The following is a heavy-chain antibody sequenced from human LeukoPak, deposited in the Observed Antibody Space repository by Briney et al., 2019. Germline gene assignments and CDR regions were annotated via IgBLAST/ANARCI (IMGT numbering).Heavy chain of an antibody. CDR2: ISYSGST. Sequence: SETLSLTCTVSGGSISSYYWSWIRQPPGRGLEWIGYISYSGSTNYNPSLKSRVTISVDTSKNQFSLKLTSVTAADTAVYYCARALRGGNSYGYLDCWGQGTLVTVSS. CDR1: GGSISSYY. V-gene: IGHV4-59*01. J-gene: IGHJ4*02. CDR3: ARALRGGNSYGYLDC. D-gene: IGHD5-18*01.